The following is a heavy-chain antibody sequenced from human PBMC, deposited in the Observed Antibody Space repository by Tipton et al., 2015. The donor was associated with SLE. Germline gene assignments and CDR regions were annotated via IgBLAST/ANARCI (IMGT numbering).Heavy chain of an antibody. V-gene: IGHV4-59*01. D-gene: IGHD2-15*01. J-gene: IGHJ6*03. Sequence: TLSLTCTVSGGSISSYYWSWIRQPPGKGLEWIGYIYYSGSTNYNPSLKSRVTISVDTSKNQFSLKLSSVTAADTAVYYWARGSRDSIYYYYYMDVWGKGTTVTVSS. CDR2: IYYSGST. CDR1: GGSISSYY. CDR3: ARGSRDSIYYYYYMDV.